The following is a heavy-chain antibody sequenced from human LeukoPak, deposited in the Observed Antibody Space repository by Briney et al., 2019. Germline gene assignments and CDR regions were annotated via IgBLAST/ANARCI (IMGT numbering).Heavy chain of an antibody. CDR2: IQYNGNNK. J-gene: IGHJ6*03. V-gene: IGHV3-30*02. D-gene: IGHD4-23*01. CDR3: AKDLAHTVVTPYYYYMDV. CDR1: GFTFSTYG. Sequence: GGSLRLSCAASGFTFSTYGMHWVRQAPGKGLEWVAFIQYNGNNKYYADSVKGRFTISRDNSKNTLYLQMNSLRAEDTAVYYCAKDLAHTVVTPYYYYMDVWGKGTTVTVSS.